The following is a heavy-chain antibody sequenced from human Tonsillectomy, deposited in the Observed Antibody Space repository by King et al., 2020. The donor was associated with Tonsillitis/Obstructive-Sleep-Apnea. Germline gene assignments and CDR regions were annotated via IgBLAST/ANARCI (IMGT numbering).Heavy chain of an antibody. CDR1: GGTFSSYA. CDR2: IIPSVGTA. Sequence: QLVQSGAEVKKPGSSVKVSCKASGGTFSSYAISWVRQAPGQGLEWMGGIIPSVGTANYAQKFQGRVPITPEESTSTAYMELSSLRSEDTAVYYCARDSWEMATRYYYYYMDVWGKGTTVTVSS. D-gene: IGHD5-24*01. J-gene: IGHJ6*03. V-gene: IGHV1-69*05. CDR3: ARDSWEMATRYYYYYMDV.